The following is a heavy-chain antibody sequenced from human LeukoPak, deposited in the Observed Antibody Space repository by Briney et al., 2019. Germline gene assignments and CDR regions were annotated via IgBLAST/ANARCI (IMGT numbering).Heavy chain of an antibody. J-gene: IGHJ4*02. D-gene: IGHD3-22*01. Sequence: GGSLRLSCAASGFTFSSYGMHWVRQAPGKGLEWVAFIRYDGSNKYYADSVKGRFTISRDNSKNTLYLQMNSLRAEDTAVYYCAKDHITMIVVVIITHFDYWGQGTLVTVSS. CDR3: AKDHITMIVVVIITHFDY. CDR1: GFTFSSYG. CDR2: IRYDGSNK. V-gene: IGHV3-30*02.